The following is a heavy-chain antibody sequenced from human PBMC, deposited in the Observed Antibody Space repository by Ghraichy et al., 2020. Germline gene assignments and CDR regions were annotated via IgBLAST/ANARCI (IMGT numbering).Heavy chain of an antibody. CDR3: AKDVLWFGELLYYFDY. D-gene: IGHD3-10*01. V-gene: IGHV3-23*01. Sequence: GESLNISCAASGFTFSSYAMSWVRQAPGKGLEWVSAISGSGGSTYYADSVKGRFTISRDNSKNTLYLQMNSLRAEDTAVYYCAKDVLWFGELLYYFDYWGQGTLVTVSS. CDR2: ISGSGGST. CDR1: GFTFSSYA. J-gene: IGHJ4*02.